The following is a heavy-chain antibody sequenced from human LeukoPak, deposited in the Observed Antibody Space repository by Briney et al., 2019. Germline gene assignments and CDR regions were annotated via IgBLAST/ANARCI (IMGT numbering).Heavy chain of an antibody. Sequence: PGGSLRLSCAASGFTFSSFAMSWVRQAPGKGLEWVSTISDTGGSTYYADSVKGRFTISRDISKNTLYLQMNSLRAEDTAVYYCTRAMTTVTYPFYYYYYMDVWGKGTTVTISS. J-gene: IGHJ6*03. D-gene: IGHD4-17*01. CDR1: GFTFSSFA. V-gene: IGHV3-23*01. CDR3: TRAMTTVTYPFYYYYYMDV. CDR2: ISDTGGST.